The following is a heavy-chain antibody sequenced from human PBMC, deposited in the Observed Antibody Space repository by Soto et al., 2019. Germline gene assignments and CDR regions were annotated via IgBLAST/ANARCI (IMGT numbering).Heavy chain of an antibody. Sequence: GASVKVSCKASGYSFTDYHIHWVRQAPGQGLEWLGRINPKSGGTSTAQKLQGWVTMTRDRSISTVYMELTRLRSDDTAVYFCARGHSTDCSNGVCSFFYNHEMDVWGQGTTVTVSS. D-gene: IGHD2-8*01. CDR2: INPKSGGT. CDR1: GYSFTDYH. J-gene: IGHJ6*02. V-gene: IGHV1-2*04. CDR3: ARGHSTDCSNGVCSFFYNHEMDV.